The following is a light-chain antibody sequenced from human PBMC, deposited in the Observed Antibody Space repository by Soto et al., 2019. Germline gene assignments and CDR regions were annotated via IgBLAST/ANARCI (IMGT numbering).Light chain of an antibody. V-gene: IGKV1-33*01. CDR3: QQYENLPT. J-gene: IGKJ5*01. Sequence: MQITQSPSSLSASVGDRVTMTCRASQNSNNYLNWYQQKPRRAPKLLIYDASNLEAGVPSRFRGSGSGTDFTFTISRLQPEDIATYYCQQYENLPTFGQGTRLEIK. CDR2: DAS. CDR1: QNSNNY.